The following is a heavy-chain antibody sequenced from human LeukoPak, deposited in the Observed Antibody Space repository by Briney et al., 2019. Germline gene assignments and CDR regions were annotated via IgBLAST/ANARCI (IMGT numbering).Heavy chain of an antibody. J-gene: IGHJ4*02. CDR3: ARAGRTDGYKSYFDY. CDR2: IYYSGST. V-gene: IGHV4-59*01. CDR1: GGSISSYY. Sequence: SETLSLTCTVSGGSISSYYWNWIRQPPGKGLEWIGYIYYSGSTNYNPSLKSRVTISVDTSKNQFSLTLSSVTATDTAVYYCARAGRTDGYKSYFDYWGQGTLVTVSS. D-gene: IGHD5-24*01.